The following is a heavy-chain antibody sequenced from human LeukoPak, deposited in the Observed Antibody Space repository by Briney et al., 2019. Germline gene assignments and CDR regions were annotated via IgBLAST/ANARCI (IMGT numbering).Heavy chain of an antibody. Sequence: GEPLKISCKGSGSRFTSYWIGWVRQLPGKGLEWMGIIYPGDSDTSYSPPFQGQVTISADKSISTAYLQWSSLKASDTAMYYCARSTYYYGSGSPYNWFDPWGQGTLVTVSS. J-gene: IGHJ5*02. V-gene: IGHV5-51*01. CDR2: IYPGDSDT. D-gene: IGHD3-10*01. CDR3: ARSTYYYGSGSPYNWFDP. CDR1: GSRFTSYW.